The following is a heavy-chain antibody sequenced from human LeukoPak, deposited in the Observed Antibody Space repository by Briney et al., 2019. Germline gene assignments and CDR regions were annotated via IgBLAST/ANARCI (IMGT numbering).Heavy chain of an antibody. J-gene: IGHJ6*02. V-gene: IGHV3-11*01. Sequence: GGSLRLSCAASGFTFSDHYMSWIRLAPGKGLQWVSSTSTSGTTMYYADSVKGRFTISRDNAKNSLYLQMNRLRAEDTAVYYCARSGHCISTSCYSIWRRSLYGMDVWGQGTTVTVSS. CDR2: TSTSGTTM. CDR3: ARSGHCISTSCYSIWRRSLYGMDV. CDR1: GFTFSDHY. D-gene: IGHD2-2*02.